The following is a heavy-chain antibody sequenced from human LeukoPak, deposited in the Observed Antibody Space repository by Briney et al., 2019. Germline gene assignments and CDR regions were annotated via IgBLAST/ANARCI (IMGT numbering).Heavy chain of an antibody. CDR1: GFTFSTYA. J-gene: IGHJ4*02. Sequence: GGSLRLSCGASGFTFSTYAMGWVRQAPGKGLEWVSSIGGSGGTTYYADSVKGRFTISRDNSNSTLYLQMNSLRAEDTAIYYCAKVFVDTALVKKYYFDYWGQGTLVTVSS. V-gene: IGHV3-23*01. CDR3: AKVFVDTALVKKYYFDY. CDR2: IGGSGGTT. D-gene: IGHD5-18*01.